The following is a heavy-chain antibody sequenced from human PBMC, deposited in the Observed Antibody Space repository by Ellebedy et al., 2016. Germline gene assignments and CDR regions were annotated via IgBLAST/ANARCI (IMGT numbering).Heavy chain of an antibody. CDR1: GFTFSSYS. J-gene: IGHJ6*03. V-gene: IGHV3-48*01. CDR3: ANPGGMVVGNSYIDV. Sequence: GGSLRLSCAASGFTFSSYSMNWVRQAPGKGLEWVSYISSSSSTIYYADSVKGRFTISRDNAKNSLYLQMNSLRADDTAVYYCANPGGMVVGNSYIDVWGKGTTVVVSS. D-gene: IGHD2-15*01. CDR2: ISSSSSTI.